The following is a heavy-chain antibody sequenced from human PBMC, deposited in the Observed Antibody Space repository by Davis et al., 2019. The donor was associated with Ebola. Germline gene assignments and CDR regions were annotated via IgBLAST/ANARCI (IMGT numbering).Heavy chain of an antibody. J-gene: IGHJ4*02. CDR3: ARQGPLWFGELFFDY. CDR1: GASISINTYS. CDR2: YSYSGGS. D-gene: IGHD3-10*01. V-gene: IGHV4-39*01. Sequence: SETLSLTCIVSGASISINTYSWSWIRQSPGKGLEWIGHYSYSGGSQYNPSLKSRVTISVDTSKNQFSLKLSSVTAADTAVYYCARQGPLWFGELFFDYWGQGTLVTVSS.